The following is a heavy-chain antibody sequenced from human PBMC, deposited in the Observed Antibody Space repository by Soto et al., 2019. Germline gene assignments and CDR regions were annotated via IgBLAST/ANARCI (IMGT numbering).Heavy chain of an antibody. CDR1: GASISRGDSH. V-gene: IGHV4-31*11. J-gene: IGHJ4*02. CDR3: AREPYCTSATCFIHFDS. Sequence: APEALSHTCAGSGASISRGDSHWSWIRQRPGEGLEWIGYIFHTGSTYYNPALKSRVTISLDSSKNQFSRKLTSATAADTAVYFCAREPYCTSATCFIHFDSWAQGSLVTVS. CDR2: IFHTGST. D-gene: IGHD2-2*01.